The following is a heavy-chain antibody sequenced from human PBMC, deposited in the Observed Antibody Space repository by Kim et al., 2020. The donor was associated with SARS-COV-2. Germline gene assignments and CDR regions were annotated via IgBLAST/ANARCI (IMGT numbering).Heavy chain of an antibody. Sequence: GGSLRLSCAASGFIFNSYWMSWVRQAPGKGLEWVASIKQDGSEKYYVDSVKGRFTISRDNAKNSLYLQMNSLRGEDTAVYYCAREWRYWGQGTLVTVS. J-gene: IGHJ4*02. V-gene: IGHV3-7*03. CDR2: IKQDGSEK. D-gene: IGHD3-3*01. CDR3: AREWRY. CDR1: GFIFNSYW.